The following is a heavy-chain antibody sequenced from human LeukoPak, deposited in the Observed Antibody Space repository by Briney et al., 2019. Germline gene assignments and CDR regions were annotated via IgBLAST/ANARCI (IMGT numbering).Heavy chain of an antibody. D-gene: IGHD3-3*01. J-gene: IGHJ4*02. CDR1: GFTVSNSF. Sequence: GGSLRLSCAASGFTVSNSFMSWIRQAPGKGLEWVGRIKSKTDGGTTDYAAPVKGRFTISRDDSKNTLYLQMNSLKTEDTAVYYCTTDPDYDFWSGYPHFDYWGQGTLVTVSS. V-gene: IGHV3-15*01. CDR2: IKSKTDGGTT. CDR3: TTDPDYDFWSGYPHFDY.